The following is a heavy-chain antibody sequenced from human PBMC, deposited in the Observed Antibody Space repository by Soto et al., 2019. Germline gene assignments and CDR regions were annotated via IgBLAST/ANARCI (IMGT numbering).Heavy chain of an antibody. Sequence: PGGSLRLSCAASGFTFSSYGMHWVRQAPGKGLEWVAVIWYDGSNKYYADSVKGRFTISRDNSKNTLYLQMNSLRAEDTAVYYRARDQGRGYNYGFDYWGQGTLVTVSS. V-gene: IGHV3-33*01. CDR1: GFTFSSYG. D-gene: IGHD5-18*01. J-gene: IGHJ4*02. CDR2: IWYDGSNK. CDR3: ARDQGRGYNYGFDY.